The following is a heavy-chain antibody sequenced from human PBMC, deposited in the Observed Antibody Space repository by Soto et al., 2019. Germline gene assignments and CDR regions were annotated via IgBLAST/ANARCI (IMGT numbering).Heavy chain of an antibody. CDR3: ARDKVVPSELYYYYVDV. CDR1: GFTFSSYS. CDR2: ISSSSSYI. V-gene: IGHV3-21*01. D-gene: IGHD2-2*01. Sequence: GGSLRLSCAASGFTFSSYSMNWVRQAPGKGLEWVSSISSSSSYIYYADSVKGRFTISRDNAKNSLYLQMNSLRAEDTAVYYCARDKVVPSELYYYYVDVWGKGTTVTVS. J-gene: IGHJ6*03.